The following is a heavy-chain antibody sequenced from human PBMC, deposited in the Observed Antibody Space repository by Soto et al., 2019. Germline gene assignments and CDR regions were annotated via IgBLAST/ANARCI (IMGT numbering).Heavy chain of an antibody. J-gene: IGHJ5*02. Sequence: SVKVSCKASGGTFSSYAISWVRQAPGQGLEWMGGIIPIFGTANYAQKFQGRVTITADESTSTAYMELSSLRSEDTAVCYCARDLSYDFWSGYSYTTQGNWFDPWGQGTLVTVSS. CDR2: IIPIFGTA. CDR1: GGTFSSYA. V-gene: IGHV1-69*13. CDR3: ARDLSYDFWSGYSYTTQGNWFDP. D-gene: IGHD3-3*01.